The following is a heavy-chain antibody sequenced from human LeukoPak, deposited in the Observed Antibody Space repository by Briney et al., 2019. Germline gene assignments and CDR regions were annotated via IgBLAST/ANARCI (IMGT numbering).Heavy chain of an antibody. CDR1: GYTFTNYG. J-gene: IGHJ4*02. V-gene: IGHV1-18*01. CDR3: ARVDRVGASRGCDY. Sequence: ASVKVSCQASGYTFTNYGLSWVRQAPGQGLEWMGWISAYNGNTNYAQKLQGRVTMTTDTSTSTAYMELRSLRSDDTAVYYCARVDRVGASRGCDYWGQGTLVTVSS. D-gene: IGHD1-26*01. CDR2: ISAYNGNT.